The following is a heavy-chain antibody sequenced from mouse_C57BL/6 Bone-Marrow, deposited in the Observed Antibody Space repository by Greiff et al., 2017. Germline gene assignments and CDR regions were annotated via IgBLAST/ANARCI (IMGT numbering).Heavy chain of an antibody. Sequence: VQLKQSGAELVRPGTSVKMSCKASGYTFTNYWIGWAKQRPGHGLEWIGDIYPGGGYTNYNEKFKGKATLTADKSSSTAYMQFSSLTSEDSAIYYCARWDYYYAMDYWGQGTSVTVSS. V-gene: IGHV1-63*01. CDR3: ARWDYYYAMDY. CDR2: IYPGGGYT. J-gene: IGHJ4*01. D-gene: IGHD4-1*01. CDR1: GYTFTNYW.